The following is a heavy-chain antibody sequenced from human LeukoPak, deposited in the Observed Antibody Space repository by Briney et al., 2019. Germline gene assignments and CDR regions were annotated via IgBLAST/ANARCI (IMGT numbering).Heavy chain of an antibody. D-gene: IGHD3-22*01. V-gene: IGHV1-18*01. Sequence: ASVKVSCKASGYTFTSYGISWVRQAPGQGLEWMGWISAYNGKTNYAQKLQGRVTMTTDTSTSTAYMELRSLRSDDTAVYYCARGGHYYDSSGYYYVPYFDYWGQGTLVTVSS. CDR2: ISAYNGKT. CDR1: GYTFTSYG. J-gene: IGHJ4*02. CDR3: ARGGHYYDSSGYYYVPYFDY.